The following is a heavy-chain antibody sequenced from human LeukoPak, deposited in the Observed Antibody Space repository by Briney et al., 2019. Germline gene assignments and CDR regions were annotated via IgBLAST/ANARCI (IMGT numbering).Heavy chain of an antibody. Sequence: SSETLSLTCTVSGGSISSYYWGWIRQPPGKGLEWIGSIYYSGSTYYNPSLKSRVTISVDTSKNQFSLKLSSVTAADTAVYYCARRNYYDSSGYLSSYNWFDPWGQGTLVTVSS. CDR1: GGSISSYY. CDR2: IYYSGST. V-gene: IGHV4-39*01. CDR3: ARRNYYDSSGYLSSYNWFDP. D-gene: IGHD3-22*01. J-gene: IGHJ5*02.